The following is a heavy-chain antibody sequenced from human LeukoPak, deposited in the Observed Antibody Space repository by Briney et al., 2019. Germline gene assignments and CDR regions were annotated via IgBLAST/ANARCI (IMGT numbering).Heavy chain of an antibody. CDR3: ARFYYYGSGSYPFDY. J-gene: IGHJ4*02. Sequence: SETLSLTCTVSGGSISSYHWNWIRQPAGKGLEWIGRIYVSGSTSYNPSLKSRVTMSVDTSKNQFSLRLSSVTAADTAVYYCARFYYYGSGSYPFDYWGQGILVTVSS. V-gene: IGHV4-4*07. CDR2: IYVSGST. D-gene: IGHD3-10*01. CDR1: GGSISSYH.